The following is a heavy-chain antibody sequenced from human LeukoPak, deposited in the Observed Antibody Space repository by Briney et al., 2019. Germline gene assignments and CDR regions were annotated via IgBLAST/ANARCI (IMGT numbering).Heavy chain of an antibody. D-gene: IGHD2-2*01. V-gene: IGHV4-61*01. CDR1: GGSISSRSYY. J-gene: IGHJ4*02. CDR2: LCYSGRT. Sequence: SETLSLTCTVSGGSISSRSYYWRWIRQPPGKGLEGIVYLCYSGRTNHTPSLKSRVTISVDTSKNQFSLKLSSVTAADTAVYYCARVEGYCSSTSCSYYLDYWGQGTLVTVSS. CDR3: ARVEGYCSSTSCSYYLDY.